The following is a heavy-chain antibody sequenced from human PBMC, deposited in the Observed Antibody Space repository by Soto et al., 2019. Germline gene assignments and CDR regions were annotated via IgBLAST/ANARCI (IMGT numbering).Heavy chain of an antibody. Sequence: SETLSLTCTVSGGSISSSSYYWGWVRQPPGKGLEWIGNIYYSGSSYYNPSLKSRATISIDTSKDQFSLRLGSVTAADTAVYYCARVEGSSYYFRHDCWGRGTLVTVSS. V-gene: IGHV4-39*07. CDR2: IYYSGSS. D-gene: IGHD1-26*01. CDR3: ARVEGSSYYFRHDC. CDR1: GGSISSSSYY. J-gene: IGHJ4*02.